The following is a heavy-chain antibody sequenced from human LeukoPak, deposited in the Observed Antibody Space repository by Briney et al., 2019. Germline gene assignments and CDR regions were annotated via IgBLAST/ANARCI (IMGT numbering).Heavy chain of an antibody. V-gene: IGHV4-34*01. CDR3: ARGLRGYDILTGYYYYFDY. Sequence: PSETLSLTCAVYGGSFSGYYWSWIRQPPGKGLEWIGEINHSGSTNYNPSLKSRVTISVDTSKNQFSLKLSSVTAEDTAVYYCARGLRGYDILTGYYYYFDYWGQGTLVTVSS. CDR1: GGSFSGYY. J-gene: IGHJ4*02. CDR2: INHSGST. D-gene: IGHD3-9*01.